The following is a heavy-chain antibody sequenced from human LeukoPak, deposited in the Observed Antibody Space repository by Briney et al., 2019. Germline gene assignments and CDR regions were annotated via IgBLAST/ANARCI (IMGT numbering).Heavy chain of an antibody. J-gene: IGHJ2*01. D-gene: IGHD2-15*01. CDR3: ARDREPTWPDIVVVVAATGYWYFDL. V-gene: IGHV3-21*01. Sequence: PGGSLRLSCAASGFTFSSYSMNWVRQAPGKGLEWVSSISSSSNYIYYADSVKGRFTISRDNAKNSLYLQMNSLRAEDTAVYYCARDREPTWPDIVVVVAATGYWYFDLWGRGTLVTVSS. CDR2: ISSSSNYI. CDR1: GFTFSSYS.